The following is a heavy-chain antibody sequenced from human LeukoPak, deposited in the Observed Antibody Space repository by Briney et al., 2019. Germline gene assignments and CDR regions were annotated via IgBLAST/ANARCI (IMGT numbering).Heavy chain of an antibody. V-gene: IGHV4-38-2*02. D-gene: IGHD3-10*01. CDR2: IYYSGST. J-gene: IGHJ6*03. Sequence: SETLSLTCTVSGYSITSGYYWGWIRQPPGKGLEWIGYIYYSGSTNYNPSLKSRVTISVDTSKNQFSLKLGSVTAADTAVYYCARSATMVRGVISYYYYYYMDVWGKGTTVTVSS. CDR3: ARSATMVRGVISYYYYYYMDV. CDR1: GYSITSGYY.